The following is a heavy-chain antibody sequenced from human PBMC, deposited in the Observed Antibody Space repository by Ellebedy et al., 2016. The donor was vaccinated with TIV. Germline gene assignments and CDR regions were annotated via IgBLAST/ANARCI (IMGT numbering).Heavy chain of an antibody. CDR1: GFTFSSYA. CDR3: AKRLELRRVPDY. CDR2: ISSSSSYI. J-gene: IGHJ4*02. Sequence: GESLKISCAASGFTFSSYAMSWVRQAPGKGLEWVSSISSSSSYIYYADSVKGRFTISRDNAKNSLYLQMNSLRAEDTAVYYCAKRLELRRVPDYWGQGTLVTVSS. D-gene: IGHD1-7*01. V-gene: IGHV3-21*04.